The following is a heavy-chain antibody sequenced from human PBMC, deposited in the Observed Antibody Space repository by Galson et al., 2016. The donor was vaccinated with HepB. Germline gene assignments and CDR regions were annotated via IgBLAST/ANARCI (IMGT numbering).Heavy chain of an antibody. CDR1: GLTFSTYN. CDR2: ISRGGKTK. Sequence: SLRLSCAASGLTFSTYNMNWVRQAPGKGLEWISNISRGGKTKYYADSVKGRFSISRDNAENSLYLQMNSLRDEDTAVYYCVRGVLDVWGQGTTVTVSS. D-gene: IGHD5/OR15-5a*01. J-gene: IGHJ6*02. V-gene: IGHV3-48*02. CDR3: VRGVLDV.